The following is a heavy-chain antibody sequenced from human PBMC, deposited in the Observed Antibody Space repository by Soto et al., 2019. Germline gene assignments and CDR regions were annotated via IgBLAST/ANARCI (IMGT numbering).Heavy chain of an antibody. J-gene: IGHJ5*02. Sequence: QVQLVQSGAEVKKPGASVKISCKASGYTFTRYTMNWVRQAPGQRLEWMGWINPDNGNTKSSQKFQDRVIITRDTSARTAYMDLSSLSSEETAVYYCARGIATGQRDPWCQGTLVTVSS. CDR2: INPDNGNT. CDR1: GYTFTRYT. V-gene: IGHV1-3*01. D-gene: IGHD2-21*01. CDR3: ARGIATGQRDP.